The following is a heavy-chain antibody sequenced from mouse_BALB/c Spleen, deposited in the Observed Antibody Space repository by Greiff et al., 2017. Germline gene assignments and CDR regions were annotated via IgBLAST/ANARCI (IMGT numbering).Heavy chain of an antibody. CDR1: GFTFSSYG. CDR3: AGEDWAGDY. V-gene: IGHV5-6-3*01. J-gene: IGHJ2*01. CDR2: INSNGGST. Sequence: EVQVVESGGGLVQPGGSLKLSCAASGFTFSSYGMSWVRQTPDKRLELVASINSNGGSTYYPDSVKGRITISRDNAKNTLYLQMSSLKSEDTAMYYCAGEDWAGDYWGQGTTLTVSS. D-gene: IGHD4-1*01.